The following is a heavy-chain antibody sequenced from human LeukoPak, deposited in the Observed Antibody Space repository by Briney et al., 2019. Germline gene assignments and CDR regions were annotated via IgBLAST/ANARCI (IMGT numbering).Heavy chain of an antibody. CDR2: ISSNGGST. J-gene: IGHJ4*02. CDR3: ARDLYGGLFDY. V-gene: IGHV3-64*01. Sequence: PGGSLRLSCAASGFTFSSYAMPWVRQAPGKGLEYVSAISSNGGSTYYANSVKGRFTISRDNSKNTLYLQMGSLRAEDMAVYYCARDLYGGLFDYWGQGTLVTVSS. CDR1: GFTFSSYA. D-gene: IGHD5-12*01.